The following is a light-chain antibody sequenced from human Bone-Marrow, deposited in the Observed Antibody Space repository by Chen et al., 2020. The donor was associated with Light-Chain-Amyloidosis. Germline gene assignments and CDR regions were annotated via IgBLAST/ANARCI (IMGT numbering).Light chain of an antibody. CDR2: DDS. Sequence: SYVLTQPSSVSVAPGQTATIACGGNNIVSTSVHWYQQTPGQAPLLVVYDDSDRPSGIPERLSGSNSGNTATLTISRVEAGDEADYYCQVWDRSGDRPVFGGGTKLTVL. CDR1: NIVSTS. V-gene: IGLV3-21*02. J-gene: IGLJ3*02. CDR3: QVWDRSGDRPV.